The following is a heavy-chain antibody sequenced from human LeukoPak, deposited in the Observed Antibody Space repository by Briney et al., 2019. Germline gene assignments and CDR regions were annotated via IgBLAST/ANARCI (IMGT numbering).Heavy chain of an antibody. J-gene: IGHJ3*02. CDR2: INPSGGST. V-gene: IGHV1-46*01. D-gene: IGHD3-10*01. CDR1: GYTFTTYY. CDR3: ARDESFTMVRGVSDAFDI. Sequence: ASVKVSCKASGYTFTTYYMHWVRQAPGQGLEWMGIINPSGGSTTYAQNFQGRVTMTRDTSTSAVYMEVSSLRSEDTAVYYCARDESFTMVRGVSDAFDIWGQGTMVTVSS.